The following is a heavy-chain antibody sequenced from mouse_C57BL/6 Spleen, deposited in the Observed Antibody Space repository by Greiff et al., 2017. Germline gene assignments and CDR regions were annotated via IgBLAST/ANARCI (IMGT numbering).Heavy chain of an antibody. Sequence: QVQLQQSGAELARPGASVKLSCKASGYTFTSYGISWVKQRTGQGLEWIGEIYPRSGNTYYNEKFKGKATLTADKSSSTAYMELRSLTSEDSAVYFCARDDYDYDGYAMDDWGQGTSVTVSS. CDR2: IYPRSGNT. CDR3: ARDDYDYDGYAMDD. J-gene: IGHJ4*01. V-gene: IGHV1-81*01. CDR1: GYTFTSYG. D-gene: IGHD2-4*01.